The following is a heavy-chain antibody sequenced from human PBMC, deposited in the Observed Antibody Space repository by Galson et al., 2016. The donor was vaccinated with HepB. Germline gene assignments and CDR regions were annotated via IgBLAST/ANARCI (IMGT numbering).Heavy chain of an antibody. J-gene: IGHJ3*02. V-gene: IGHV3-21*01. CDR1: GFTFSTYC. CDR2: SYSTSRYI. D-gene: IGHD2-15*01. CDR3: ARDSGYCKNANCKGDAFDM. Sequence: SLRLSCAASGFTFSTYCMNWVRLAPGKPLEWVSSSYSTSRYIYYADSVRGRFTISRDNAKNSLFVEMNSLRAEDPAVYYCARDSGYCKNANCKGDAFDMGGRGTMVTVSS.